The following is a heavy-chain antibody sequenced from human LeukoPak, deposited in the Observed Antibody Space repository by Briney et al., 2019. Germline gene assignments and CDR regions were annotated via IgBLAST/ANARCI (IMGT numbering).Heavy chain of an antibody. CDR1: GYTFTSYA. V-gene: IGHV7-4-1*01. D-gene: IGHD2-15*01. CDR2: IYTNTGNP. Sequence: GASVKVSCKASGYTFTSYAMNWVRQAPGQGLEWMGWIYTNTGNPTYAQGFTGRFVFSLDTSVSTAYLQICSLKAEDTAVYYCARMGGVAGVAATHSYYYGMDVWGQGTTVTVSS. J-gene: IGHJ6*02. CDR3: ARMGGVAGVAATHSYYYGMDV.